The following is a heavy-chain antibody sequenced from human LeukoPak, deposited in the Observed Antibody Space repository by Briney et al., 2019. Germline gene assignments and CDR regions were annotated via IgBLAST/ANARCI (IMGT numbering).Heavy chain of an antibody. J-gene: IGHJ4*02. D-gene: IGHD3-3*01. V-gene: IGHV3-21*01. Sequence: GGSLRLSCAASGFTFSSYSMNWVRQAPGKGLEWVSSISSSSSYIYYADSVKGRFTISRDNAKNSLYLQMNSLRAEDTAVYYCARGSAYDFWSGYHDYWGQGTLVTVSS. CDR3: ARGSAYDFWSGYHDY. CDR2: ISSSSSYI. CDR1: GFTFSSYS.